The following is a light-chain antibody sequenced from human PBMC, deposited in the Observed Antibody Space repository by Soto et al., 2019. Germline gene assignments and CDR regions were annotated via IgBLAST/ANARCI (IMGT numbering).Light chain of an antibody. CDR1: QSVLYSSNNKNY. Sequence: DIVMTQSPDSLAVSLGERATINCKSSQSVLYSSNNKNYLAWYQQNPGQPPKLLIYWASTRESGVPDRFSGSGSGTDFTLTISSLQAEDVAVYNCQQYYSTPTFGQGTKVDNK. CDR3: QQYYSTPT. J-gene: IGKJ1*01. V-gene: IGKV4-1*01. CDR2: WAS.